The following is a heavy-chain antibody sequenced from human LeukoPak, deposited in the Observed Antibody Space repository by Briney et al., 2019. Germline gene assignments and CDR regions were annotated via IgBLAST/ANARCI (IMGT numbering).Heavy chain of an antibody. D-gene: IGHD1-7*01. J-gene: IGHJ4*02. Sequence: GASVKVSCKASGYTFTSYYMHWVRQAPGQGLEWMGIINPSGGRTSYAQTLQGRVTMTRDMSTSTVYMELSSLRTEDTAVYYCASSLELRLINFDYWGQGTLVTVSS. CDR2: INPSGGRT. V-gene: IGHV1-46*01. CDR1: GYTFTSYY. CDR3: ASSLELRLINFDY.